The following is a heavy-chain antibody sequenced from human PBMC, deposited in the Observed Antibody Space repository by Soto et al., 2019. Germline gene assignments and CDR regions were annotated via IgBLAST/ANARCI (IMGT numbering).Heavy chain of an antibody. Sequence: EVQLVESGGGLVNTGGSLRLSCAASGFTFSSYNMNWVRQAPGKGLEWVSSISTTSSYIRYADSGRGRFPISRDDAKNSLYLQMNSLRAEDTALYYGARATVATGGEIDSRGQGTLVTVSS. J-gene: IGHJ4*02. CDR2: ISTTSSYI. D-gene: IGHD3-16*01. CDR3: ARATVATGGEIDS. V-gene: IGHV3-21*01. CDR1: GFTFSSYN.